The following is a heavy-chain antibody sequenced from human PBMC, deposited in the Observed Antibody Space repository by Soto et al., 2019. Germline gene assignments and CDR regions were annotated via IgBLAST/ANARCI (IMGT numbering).Heavy chain of an antibody. Sequence: EVQLLESGGGLVQPGGSLRLSCAASGFTFSSYAMSWVRQAPGKGLEWVSAISGSGGSTYYADSVKGRFTISRDNSKNTLYLQMNSLRAEDTAVYYCAKDREDYVWGSYRQAYWGQGTLVTVSS. J-gene: IGHJ4*02. CDR3: AKDREDYVWGSYRQAY. V-gene: IGHV3-23*01. CDR2: ISGSGGST. D-gene: IGHD3-16*02. CDR1: GFTFSSYA.